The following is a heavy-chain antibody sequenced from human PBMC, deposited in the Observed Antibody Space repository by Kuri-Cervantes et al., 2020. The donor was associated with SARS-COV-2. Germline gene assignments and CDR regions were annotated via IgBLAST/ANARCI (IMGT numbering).Heavy chain of an antibody. J-gene: IGHJ6*02. V-gene: IGHV4-59*01. D-gene: IGHD4-17*01. CDR2: IYYSGST. Sequence: ESLKISCTVSGGSISSYYWSWIRQPPGKGLEWIGYIYYSGSTNYNPSLKSRVTISVDTSKNQFSLKLSSVTAADTAVYYCAGGDYPEYYYYYYGMDVWGQGTTVTVSS. CDR3: AGGDYPEYYYYYYGMDV. CDR1: GGSISSYY.